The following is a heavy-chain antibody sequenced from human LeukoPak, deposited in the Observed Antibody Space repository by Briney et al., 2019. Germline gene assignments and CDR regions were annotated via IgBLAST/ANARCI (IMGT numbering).Heavy chain of an antibody. CDR2: ISYDGSNK. V-gene: IGHV3-30*18. J-gene: IGHJ6*02. D-gene: IGHD4-17*01. Sequence: GGSLRLSCAASGFTFSSYGMHWVRQAPGKGLEWVAVISYDGSNKYYADSVKGRFTISRDNSKNTLYLQMNSLRAEDTAAYYCAKDWYSEDYGDVPSSMDVWGQGTTVTVSS. CDR3: AKDWYSEDYGDVPSSMDV. CDR1: GFTFSSYG.